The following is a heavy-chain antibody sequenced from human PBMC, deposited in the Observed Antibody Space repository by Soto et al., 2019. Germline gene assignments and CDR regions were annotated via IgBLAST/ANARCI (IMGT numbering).Heavy chain of an antibody. CDR2: IGGSGGYI. CDR1: GFTFSSYS. CDR3: ARDSVRITISFDY. Sequence: LRLSCAVSGFTFSSYSMNWVRQAPGKGLEWVSSIGGSGGYIYYADSVKGRFTISRDNAKNSLYLQMNSLRAEDTAVYYCARDSVRITISFDYWGQGTLVTVSS. V-gene: IGHV3-21*01. J-gene: IGHJ4*02. D-gene: IGHD3-10*01.